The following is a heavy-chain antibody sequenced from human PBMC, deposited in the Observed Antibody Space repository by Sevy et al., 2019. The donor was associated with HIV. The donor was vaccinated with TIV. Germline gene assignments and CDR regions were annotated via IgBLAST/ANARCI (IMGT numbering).Heavy chain of an antibody. D-gene: IGHD3-3*01. CDR2: IYPGDSDT. J-gene: IGHJ1*01. CDR1: GYSFTSYW. Sequence: GESLKISCKGSGYSFTSYWIGWVRQMPGKGLEWMGIIYPGDSDTRYSPSFQGQVTISADKSISTAYLQWSSLKASDTAMYYWASQYYDFWSGYSHADYFQHWGQGTLVTVSS. V-gene: IGHV5-51*01. CDR3: ASQYYDFWSGYSHADYFQH.